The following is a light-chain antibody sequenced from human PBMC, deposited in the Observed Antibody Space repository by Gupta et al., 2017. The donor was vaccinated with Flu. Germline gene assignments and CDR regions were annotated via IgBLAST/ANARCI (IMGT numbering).Light chain of an antibody. CDR2: KNN. J-gene: IGLJ3*02. Sequence: QTATLSCTGTSNNVGNKGDLWLQPHRGHPPTLLTYKNNIRTSWVSERVSASRSGNTDSLTIFGLQPEDEAYYYCSEWDDSLGWVFGGGTKLTVL. V-gene: IGLV10-54*04. CDR1: SNNVGNKG. CDR3: SEWDDSLGWV.